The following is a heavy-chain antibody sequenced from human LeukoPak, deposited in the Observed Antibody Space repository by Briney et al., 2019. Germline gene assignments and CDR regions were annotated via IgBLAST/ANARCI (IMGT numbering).Heavy chain of an antibody. CDR2: IYHGGST. CDR1: GGSISSGGYY. Sequence: SETLSLTCTVSGGSISSGGYYWSWIRQPPGKGLEWIGYIYHGGSTYYNPSLKSRVTISVDRSKNQFSLKLSSVTAADTAVYYCARKSGDYGVFDYWGQGTLVTVSS. V-gene: IGHV4-30-2*01. D-gene: IGHD4-17*01. J-gene: IGHJ4*02. CDR3: ARKSGDYGVFDY.